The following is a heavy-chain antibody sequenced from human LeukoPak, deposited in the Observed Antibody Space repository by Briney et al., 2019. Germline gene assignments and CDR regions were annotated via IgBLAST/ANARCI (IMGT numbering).Heavy chain of an antibody. CDR2: INDNGGQR. CDR3: AKTQWKVGATDYFDY. CDR1: GFAFNNYA. J-gene: IGHJ4*02. V-gene: IGHV3-23*01. D-gene: IGHD1-26*01. Sequence: PGGPLRLSCAASGFAFNNYAMTWVRQAPGKGLEWVSNINDNGGQRHYADSVKGRFTISRDNSKNMMFLQIDSLRAEDTAVYYCAKTQWKVGATDYFDYWGQGILVTVSS.